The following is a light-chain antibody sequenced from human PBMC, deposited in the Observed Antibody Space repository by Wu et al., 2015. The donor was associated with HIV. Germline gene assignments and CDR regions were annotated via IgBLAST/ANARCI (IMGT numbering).Light chain of an antibody. CDR1: QSISNRY. V-gene: IGKV3-20*01. Sequence: EIVLTQSPGTLSLSPGERATLSCRASQSISNRYLAWYQQKPGQAPRLLIYGASSRATGIPDRFSGSGSGTDFTLTTSRLEPEDFAVYYCQQYGSSPRITFGQGTRLEIK. CDR2: GAS. CDR3: QQYGSSPRIT. J-gene: IGKJ5*01.